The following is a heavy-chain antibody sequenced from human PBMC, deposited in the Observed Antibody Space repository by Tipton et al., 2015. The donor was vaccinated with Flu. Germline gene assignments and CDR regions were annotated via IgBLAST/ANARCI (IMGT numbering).Heavy chain of an antibody. V-gene: IGHV1-2*02. CDR2: INPNSGGT. J-gene: IGHJ6*02. CDR1: GYTFTGYY. Sequence: QVQLVQSGAEVKKPGASVKVSCKASGYTFTGYYMHWVRQAPGQGLEWMGWINPNSGGTNYAQKFQGRVTMTRDTSISTAYMELSRLRSDDTAVYYCARGSSTSCSFWWAAAGCYYYYGMDVWGQGTTVTVSS. D-gene: IGHD2-2*01. CDR3: ARGSSTSCSFWWAAAGCYYYYGMDV.